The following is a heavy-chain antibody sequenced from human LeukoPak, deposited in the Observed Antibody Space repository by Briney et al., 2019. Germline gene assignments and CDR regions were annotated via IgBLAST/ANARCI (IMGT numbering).Heavy chain of an antibody. D-gene: IGHD6-19*01. Sequence: PGGSLRPSCAASGFTFSNNWMSWVRQAPGKGLEWVANVKQDGSEKYYADPVKGRFTISRDNAKNSLYMQMNSLRAEDTAVYYCARELAVTGPFDYWGQGTLVTVSS. CDR1: GFTFSNNW. V-gene: IGHV3-7*01. J-gene: IGHJ4*02. CDR2: VKQDGSEK. CDR3: ARELAVTGPFDY.